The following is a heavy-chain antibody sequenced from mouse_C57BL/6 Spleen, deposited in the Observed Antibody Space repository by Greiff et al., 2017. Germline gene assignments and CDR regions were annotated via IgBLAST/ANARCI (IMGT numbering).Heavy chain of an antibody. D-gene: IGHD2-4*01. CDR2: ISDGGSYT. CDR1: GFTFSSYA. V-gene: IGHV5-4*01. J-gene: IGHJ2*01. CDR3: ARDNDFYFDY. Sequence: DVHLVESGGGLVKPGGSLKLSCAASGFTFSSYAMSWVRQTPEKRLEWVATISDGGSYTYYPDNVKGRFTISRGNAKNNLNLQMSHLKSEDTAMYYCARDNDFYFDYWGQGTTRTVSS.